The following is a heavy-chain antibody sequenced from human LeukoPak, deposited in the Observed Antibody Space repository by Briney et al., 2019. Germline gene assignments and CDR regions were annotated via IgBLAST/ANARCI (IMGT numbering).Heavy chain of an antibody. CDR1: GFTFSSCS. CDR3: AKDPQSGSYLDY. V-gene: IGHV3-21*01. Sequence: PGGSLRLSCAASGFTFSSCSMNWVRQAPGKGLEWVSSISSSSSYIYYADSVKGRFTISRDNAKNSLYLQMSSLRAEDTAVYYCAKDPQSGSYLDYWGQGTLVTVSS. D-gene: IGHD1-26*01. J-gene: IGHJ4*02. CDR2: ISSSSSYI.